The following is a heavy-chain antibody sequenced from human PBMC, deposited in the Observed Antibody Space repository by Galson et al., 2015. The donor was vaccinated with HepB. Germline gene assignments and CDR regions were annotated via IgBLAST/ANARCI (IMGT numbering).Heavy chain of an antibody. D-gene: IGHD2-15*01. J-gene: IGHJ5*02. V-gene: IGHV1-18*01. CDR1: RYTFSSFS. CDR2: ISAFKGNT. Sequence: SVKVSCKASRYTFSSFSISWVRQAPGQGLEWMGWISAFKGNTDYAQKFQGRVTMTTNTSTSTAYMELRSLRSDDTAVYYCARGALVEVVGATQNNWFDPWGQGTLVTVSS. CDR3: ARGALVEVVGATQNNWFDP.